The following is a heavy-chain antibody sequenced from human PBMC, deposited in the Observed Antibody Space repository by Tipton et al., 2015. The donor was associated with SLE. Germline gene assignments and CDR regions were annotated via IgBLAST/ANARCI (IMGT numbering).Heavy chain of an antibody. J-gene: IGHJ6*02. V-gene: IGHV3-23*03. Sequence: SLRLSCAASGFTFSSYAMSWVRQAPGKGLEWVSVIYSGGSTNYADSVKGRFTISRDKSKNTLYLQMNSLRAEDTAVYYCAKGRRDGSGVMEVWGQGATVTVSS. CDR3: AKGRRDGSGVMEV. D-gene: IGHD3-3*01. CDR1: GFTFSSYA. CDR2: IYSGGST.